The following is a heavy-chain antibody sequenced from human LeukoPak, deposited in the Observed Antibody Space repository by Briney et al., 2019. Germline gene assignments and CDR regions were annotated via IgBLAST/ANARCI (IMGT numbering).Heavy chain of an antibody. CDR2: IYYSGST. D-gene: IGHD4-17*01. Sequence: PSETLSLTSTVSGGSISSSSYYWGWIRQPPGKGLEWIGSIYYSGSTYYNPSLKSRVTISVDTTKNQFSLKLSSVTAADTAVYYCARGDLYGDYLPDAFDIWGQGTIVTVSS. CDR1: GGSISSSSYY. J-gene: IGHJ3*02. V-gene: IGHV4-39*07. CDR3: ARGDLYGDYLPDAFDI.